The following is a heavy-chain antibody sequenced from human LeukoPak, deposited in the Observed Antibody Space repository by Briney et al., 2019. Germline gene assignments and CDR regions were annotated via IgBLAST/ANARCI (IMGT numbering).Heavy chain of an antibody. CDR1: GFTFSTYW. J-gene: IGHJ6*04. CDR2: IKSDGSSI. V-gene: IGHV3-74*03. D-gene: IGHD3-10*02. Sequence: GGSLRLSCAASGFTFSTYWMHWVRQVPGKGLVWVSRIKSDGSSIKYADSVKGRFTISRDNAKNSLYLQMNSLRAEDTAVYYCAELGITMIGGVWGKGITVTISS. CDR3: AELGITMIGGV.